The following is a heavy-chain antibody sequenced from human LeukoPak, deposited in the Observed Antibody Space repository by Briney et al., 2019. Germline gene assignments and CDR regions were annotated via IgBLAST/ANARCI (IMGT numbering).Heavy chain of an antibody. Sequence: SVKVSCKASGGTFSSYAISWVRQAPGQGLEWMGRIIPILGIANYAQKFQGRVTITADKSTSTAYMELSSLRSEDTAVYYCARELSGSYYGYWGQGTLVTVSS. D-gene: IGHD5-12*01. V-gene: IGHV1-69*04. CDR3: ARELSGSYYGY. CDR1: GGTFSSYA. CDR2: IIPILGIA. J-gene: IGHJ4*02.